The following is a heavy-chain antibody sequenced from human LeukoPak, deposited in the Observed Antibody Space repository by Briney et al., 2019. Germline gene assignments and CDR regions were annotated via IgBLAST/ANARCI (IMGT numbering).Heavy chain of an antibody. Sequence: PSETLSLTCAVYGGSFSRYYWSWIRQSPGKGLEWIAEIDHRGDTNYNPSVKSRVTISVDTSKNQFSLRVRSLSAADTAVYYCARGATISETSYSDFWGQGTLVTVSS. V-gene: IGHV4-34*01. J-gene: IGHJ4*03. CDR3: ARGATISETSYSDF. CDR2: IDHRGDT. D-gene: IGHD5-24*01. CDR1: GGSFSRYY.